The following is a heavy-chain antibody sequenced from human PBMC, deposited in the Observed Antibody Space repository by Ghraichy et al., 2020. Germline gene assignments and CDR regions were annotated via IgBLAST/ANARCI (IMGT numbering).Heavy chain of an antibody. D-gene: IGHD3-3*01. V-gene: IGHV4-34*01. J-gene: IGHJ5*02. Sequence: SETLSLTCAVYGGSFSGYYWSWIRQPPGKGLEWIGEINHSGSTNYNPSLKSRVTISVDTSKNQFSLKLSSVTAADTAVYYCARVGPPITIFGVVTENWFDPWGQGTLVTVSS. CDR1: GGSFSGYY. CDR3: ARVGPPITIFGVVTENWFDP. CDR2: INHSGST.